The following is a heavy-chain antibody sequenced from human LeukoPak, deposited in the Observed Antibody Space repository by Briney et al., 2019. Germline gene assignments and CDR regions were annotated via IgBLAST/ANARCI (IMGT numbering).Heavy chain of an antibody. CDR1: GGSISSYY. D-gene: IGHD2-2*01. V-gene: IGHV4-59*01. Sequence: SETLSLTCTVSGGSISSYYWSWIRQPPGKGLEWIGYIYYSGSTNYNPSLKSRVTMSVDTSKNQFSLKLSSVTAADTAVYYCARAGLGYCSSTSCYYFDYWGQGTLVTVSS. J-gene: IGHJ4*02. CDR2: IYYSGST. CDR3: ARAGLGYCSSTSCYYFDY.